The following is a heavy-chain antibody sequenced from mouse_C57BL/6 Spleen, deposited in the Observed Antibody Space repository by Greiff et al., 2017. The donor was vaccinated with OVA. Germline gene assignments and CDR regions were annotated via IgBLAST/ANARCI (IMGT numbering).Heavy chain of an antibody. D-gene: IGHD1-1*01. V-gene: IGHV1-50*01. Sequence: QVQLQQPGAELVKPGASVKLSCKASGYTFTSYWMQWVKQRPGQGLEWIGEIDPSDSYTNYNQKFRGKATLTVDTSSSTAYMQLSSLTSEDSAVYYCATLRAYWGQGTLVTVSA. CDR3: ATLRAY. CDR1: GYTFTSYW. CDR2: IDPSDSYT. J-gene: IGHJ3*01.